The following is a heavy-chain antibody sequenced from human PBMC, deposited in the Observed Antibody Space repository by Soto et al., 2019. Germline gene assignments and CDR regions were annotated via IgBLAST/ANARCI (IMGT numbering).Heavy chain of an antibody. CDR3: ASTVRDVYGVDV. J-gene: IGHJ6*02. CDR2: ISAAGDP. V-gene: IGHV3-13*05. Sequence: EVQLVESGGGLVQPGGSLRLSCEASGFTFRTYDMHWVRHGTGKGLEWVSGISAAGDPDYADSVEGRFTISRENAQNAFFLQMNSLRVGVTAVYYCASTVRDVYGVDVWGPGKTVIVSS. CDR1: GFTFRTYD.